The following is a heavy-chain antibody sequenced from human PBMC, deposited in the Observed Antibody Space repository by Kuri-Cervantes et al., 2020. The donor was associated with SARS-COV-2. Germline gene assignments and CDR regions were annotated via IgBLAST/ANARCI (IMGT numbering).Heavy chain of an antibody. V-gene: IGHV3-33*01. CDR3: ARDYPLRWPFWNYYYYIDV. CDR2: IWYDGSNK. CDR1: GFTFSSYG. Sequence: GESLKISCAASGFTFSSYGMHWVRQAPGKGLEWVAVIWYDGSNKYYADSVKGRFTISRDNSKNTLYLQMNSLRAEDTAVYYCARDYPLRWPFWNYYYYIDVWGKGTTVTVSS. J-gene: IGHJ6*03. D-gene: IGHD4-23*01.